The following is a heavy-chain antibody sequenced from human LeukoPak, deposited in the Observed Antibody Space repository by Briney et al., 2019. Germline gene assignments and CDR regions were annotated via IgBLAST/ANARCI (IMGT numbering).Heavy chain of an antibody. V-gene: IGHV3-7*01. CDR1: GFTFAGYW. J-gene: IGHJ4*02. CDR2: IKQDGSEK. Sequence: GGSLRLSCAASGFTFAGYWMTWVRQAPGKGLEWVANIKQDGSEKYYVDSVKGRFTISRDNAKNSLYLQMSSLRAEDTAVYYCARGLWFGELSYFDYWGQGTLVTVSS. D-gene: IGHD3-10*01. CDR3: ARGLWFGELSYFDY.